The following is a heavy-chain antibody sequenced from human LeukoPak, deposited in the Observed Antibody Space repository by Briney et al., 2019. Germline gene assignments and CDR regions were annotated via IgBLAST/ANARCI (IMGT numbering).Heavy chain of an antibody. D-gene: IGHD6-19*01. Sequence: PGGSLRLSCTASGFTFSDHYMSWIREAPGKGLDWVSYISNNHSPTYYADSVRGRFTISRDNAKNSLYLQMDSLSAEDTAVYYCARGAGRLADYWGQGTLVTVSS. J-gene: IGHJ4*02. CDR1: GFTFSDHY. CDR2: ISNNHSPT. CDR3: ARGAGRLADY. V-gene: IGHV3-11*01.